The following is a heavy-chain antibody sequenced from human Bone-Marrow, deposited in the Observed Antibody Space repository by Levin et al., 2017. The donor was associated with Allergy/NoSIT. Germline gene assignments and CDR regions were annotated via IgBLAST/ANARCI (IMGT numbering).Heavy chain of an antibody. CDR3: ASTHFPDILTGYPPGG. D-gene: IGHD3-9*01. V-gene: IGHV3-48*02. CDR2: ISSSSSTI. Sequence: SCAASGFTFSSYSMNWVRQAPGKGLEWVSYISSSSSTIYYADSVKGRFTISRDNAKNSLYLQMNSLRDEDTAVYYCASTHFPDILTGYPPGGWGQGTLVTVSS. CDR1: GFTFSSYS. J-gene: IGHJ4*02.